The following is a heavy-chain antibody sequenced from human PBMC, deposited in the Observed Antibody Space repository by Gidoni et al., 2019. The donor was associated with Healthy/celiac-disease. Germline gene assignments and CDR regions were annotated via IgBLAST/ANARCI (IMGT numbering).Heavy chain of an antibody. CDR1: GFTFSSYS. J-gene: IGHJ3*02. CDR3: AIAAIAAAGLDDAFDI. CDR2: ISSSSSYI. Sequence: EVQLVESGGGLVKPGGSLRLSCAASGFTFSSYSMNWVRPAPGKGLEWVSSISSSSSYIYYADSVNVRFTISRDNAKNSLYLQMNSLSAEDTAVYYCAIAAIAAAGLDDAFDIWGQVTMVTVSS. D-gene: IGHD6-13*01. V-gene: IGHV3-21*01.